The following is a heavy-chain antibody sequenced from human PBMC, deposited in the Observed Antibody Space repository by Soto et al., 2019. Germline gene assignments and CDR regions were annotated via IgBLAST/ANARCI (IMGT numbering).Heavy chain of an antibody. CDR1: GFTFDDYG. CDR2: INWNGGST. V-gene: IGHV3-20*01. CDR3: ARDKVRLGIVATGAWDY. D-gene: IGHD5-12*01. Sequence: EVQLVESGGGVVRPGGSLRLSCAASGFTFDDYGMSWVRQAPGKGLEWVSGINWNGGSTGYADSVKGRFTISRDNAKNSLYLQMISLRAEDTALYHCARDKVRLGIVATGAWDYWGQGTLVTVSS. J-gene: IGHJ4*02.